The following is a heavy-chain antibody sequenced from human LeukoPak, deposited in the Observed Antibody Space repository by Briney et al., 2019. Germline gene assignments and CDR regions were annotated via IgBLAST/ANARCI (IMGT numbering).Heavy chain of an antibody. D-gene: IGHD4-11*01. CDR3: ARDGRLQPFDY. V-gene: IGHV3-11*01. CDR1: GFTFTDYY. J-gene: IGHJ4*02. CDR2: ISGSGSNI. Sequence: GGSLTLSCAASGFTFTDYYRSWLRQAPGKGLECISDISGSGSNIYYADSVKGRFTISRDNAKNSLYLQMNSVRAEDTAVYYCARDGRLQPFDYWGQGTLVTVSS.